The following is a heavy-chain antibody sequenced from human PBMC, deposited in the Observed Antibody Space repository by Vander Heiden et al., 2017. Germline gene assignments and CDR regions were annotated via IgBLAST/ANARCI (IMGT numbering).Heavy chain of an antibody. CDR1: GGSFSGYY. CDR3: ARGDIVVVPARRGWFDP. CDR2: INHSGST. Sequence: QVQLQQWGAGLLKPSETLSLTCAVYGGSFSGYYWSWIRQPPGKGLEWIGEINHSGSTNYNPSLKSRVTISVDTSKNQFSLKLSSVTAADTAVYYCARGDIVVVPARRGWFDPWGQGTLVTVSS. D-gene: IGHD2-2*01. V-gene: IGHV4-34*01. J-gene: IGHJ5*02.